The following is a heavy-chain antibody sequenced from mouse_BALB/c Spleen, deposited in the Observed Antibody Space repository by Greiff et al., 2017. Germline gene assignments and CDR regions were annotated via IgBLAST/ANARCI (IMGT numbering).Heavy chain of an antibody. CDR1: GFSLTSYG. CDR3: ARAPRAWFAY. CDR2: IWAGGST. J-gene: IGHJ3*01. V-gene: IGHV2-9*02. Sequence: VKLMESGPGLVAPSQSLSITCTVSGFSLTSYGVHWVRQPPGKGLEWLGVIWAGGSTNYNSALMSRLSFSKDNSKSQVFLKMNSLQTDDTAMYYCARAPRAWFAYWGQGTLVTVSA.